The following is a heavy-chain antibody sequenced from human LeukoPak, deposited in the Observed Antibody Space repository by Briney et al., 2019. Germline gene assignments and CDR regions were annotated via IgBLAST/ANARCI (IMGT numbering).Heavy chain of an antibody. CDR3: ARAARVRGANPMRYYFDY. CDR2: ISSSSSTI. D-gene: IGHD3-10*01. J-gene: IGHJ4*02. Sequence: GGSLRLSCAASGSTFSSYSMNWVRQAPGKGLEWVSYISSSSSTIYYADSVKGRFTISRDNAKNSLYLQMNSLRAEDTAVYYCARAARVRGANPMRYYFDYWGQGTLVTVSS. V-gene: IGHV3-48*01. CDR1: GSTFSSYS.